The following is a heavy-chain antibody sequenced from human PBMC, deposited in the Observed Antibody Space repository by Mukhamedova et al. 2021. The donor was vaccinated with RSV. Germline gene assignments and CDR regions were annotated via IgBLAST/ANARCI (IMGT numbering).Heavy chain of an antibody. Sequence: RSKWFSDYAVSVKGRITINADTSKNQFSLQLDSVTPEDTAVYFCARKTVGAPFDYWGQGTLVTVSS. J-gene: IGHJ4*02. V-gene: IGHV6-1*01. CDR3: ARKTVGAPFDY. CDR2: RSKWFS. D-gene: IGHD1-26*01.